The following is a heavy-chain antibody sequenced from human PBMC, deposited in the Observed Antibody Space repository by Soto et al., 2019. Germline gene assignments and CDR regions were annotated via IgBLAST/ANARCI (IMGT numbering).Heavy chain of an antibody. CDR1: GFTFGDYA. CDR3: TRDDTMLVRPAGAFDI. CDR2: IRSKAYGGTT. D-gene: IGHD6-19*01. V-gene: IGHV3-49*03. Sequence: GGSLRLSCTASGFTFGDYAMSWFRQAPGKGLEWVGFIRSKAYGGTTEYAASVKGRFTISRDDSKSIAYLQMNSLKTEDTAVYYCTRDDTMLVRPAGAFDIWGQGTMVTVSS. J-gene: IGHJ3*02.